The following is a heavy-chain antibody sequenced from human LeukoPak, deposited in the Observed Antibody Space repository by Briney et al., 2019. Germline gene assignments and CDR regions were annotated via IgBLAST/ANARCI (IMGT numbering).Heavy chain of an antibody. CDR1: GFIFDNYA. Sequence: GGSLRLSCAAPGFIFDNYAIHWVRQAPGKGLEWVSLISGDGGSTFYADSVRGRSTISRDNTRKSLSLQMSSLRSEDTALYYCARESETSGWYDYWGQGTLVTVSS. CDR3: ARESETSGWYDY. D-gene: IGHD6-19*01. V-gene: IGHV3-43*02. CDR2: ISGDGGST. J-gene: IGHJ4*02.